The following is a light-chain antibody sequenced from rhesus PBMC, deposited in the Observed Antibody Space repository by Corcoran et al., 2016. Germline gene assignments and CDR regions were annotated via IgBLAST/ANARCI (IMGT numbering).Light chain of an antibody. V-gene: IGKV3-24*04. J-gene: IGKJ4*01. CDR1: QSVGSN. CDR3: QQYNKGST. CDR2: EAS. Sequence: ETVVTQSPATLSLSPGERATLSCRASQSVGSNLAWYQQRPGQAPNLLIYEASRRATGIPDRFSGRGSGTECTLTISRLEPEDVGVYCCQQYNKGSTFGGGTKVESK.